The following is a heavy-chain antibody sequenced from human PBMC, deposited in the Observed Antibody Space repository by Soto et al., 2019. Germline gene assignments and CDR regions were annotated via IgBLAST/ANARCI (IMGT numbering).Heavy chain of an antibody. CDR3: ARGIRRLVYSYDSSGYRPHDAFEI. D-gene: IGHD3-22*01. CDR1: GGSSSHGDYY. J-gene: IGHJ3*02. V-gene: IGHV4-30-4*01. CDR2: IYYSGST. Sequence: SQTLSLTCTVSGGSSSHGDYYWSWIRKPPRKGLERIRYIYYSGSTYYTPSLKTRVTISEASSKHQFSLKLSSVSAGGTAVYNCARGIRRLVYSYDSSGYRPHDAFEIWGQGTMVTVSS.